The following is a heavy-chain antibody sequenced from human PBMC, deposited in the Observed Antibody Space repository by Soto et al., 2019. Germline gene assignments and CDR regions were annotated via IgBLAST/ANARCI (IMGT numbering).Heavy chain of an antibody. CDR1: GDSVSSNSAA. CDR3: ARDLIITMIVVVHYYYGMDV. J-gene: IGHJ6*02. Sequence: SQTLSLTCAISGDSVSSNSAAWNWIRQSPSRGLEWLGRTYYRSKWYNDYAVSVKSRITINPDTSKNQFSLQLNSVTPEDTAVYYCARDLIITMIVVVHYYYGMDVWGQGTTVTVSS. V-gene: IGHV6-1*01. D-gene: IGHD3-22*01. CDR2: TYYRSKWYN.